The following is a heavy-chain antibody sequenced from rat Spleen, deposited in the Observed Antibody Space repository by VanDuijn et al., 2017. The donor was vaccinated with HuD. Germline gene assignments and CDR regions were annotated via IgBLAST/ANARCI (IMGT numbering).Heavy chain of an antibody. Sequence: QVQLKESGPGLVQPSQTLSLTCTVSGFSLTSNSVHWVRQPPGKGLEWMGGIWGDGSTDYNSALKSRLSISRDTSKSQVYLKVNSLQTGDTATYYCARHQYGYNPFAHWGQGTLVTVSS. CDR2: IWGDGST. D-gene: IGHD1-9*01. CDR1: GFSLTSNS. CDR3: ARHQYGYNPFAH. J-gene: IGHJ3*01. V-gene: IGHV2-1*01.